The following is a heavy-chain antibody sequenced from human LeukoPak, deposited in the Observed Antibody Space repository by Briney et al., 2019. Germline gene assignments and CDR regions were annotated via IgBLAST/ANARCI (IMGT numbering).Heavy chain of an antibody. CDR2: IYYSGST. D-gene: IGHD5-12*01. J-gene: IGHJ4*02. V-gene: IGHV4-39*07. Sequence: SETLSLTCTVSGGSISSSTYYWGWIRQPPGKGLERIGSIYYSGSTYYNPSLKSRVTISVDTSKNQFSLKLSSVTAADTAVYYCARGGDSGYDYLDYWGQGTLVTVSS. CDR3: ARGGDSGYDYLDY. CDR1: GGSISSSTYY.